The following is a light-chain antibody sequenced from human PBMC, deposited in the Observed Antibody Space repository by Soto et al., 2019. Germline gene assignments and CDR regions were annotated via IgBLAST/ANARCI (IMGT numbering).Light chain of an antibody. CDR2: GAS. V-gene: IGKV3-15*01. Sequence: EIVMTQSPATLSVSPGERATLSCRASQSVSNNLAWYQQKPGQAPRLLIYGASTRATGIPARFSGSGSGTEFTLTISSLEPEDFAVYYCQQRSNWPPVTFGQGTKVEIK. J-gene: IGKJ1*01. CDR1: QSVSNN. CDR3: QQRSNWPPVT.